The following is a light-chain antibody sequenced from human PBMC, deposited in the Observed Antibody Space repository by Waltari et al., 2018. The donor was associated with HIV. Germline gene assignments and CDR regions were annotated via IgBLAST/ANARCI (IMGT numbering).Light chain of an antibody. CDR3: QSYDNSLTAYV. CDR2: TNN. Sequence: QSVLTQPPSVSGAPGQRVTISCTGGASNIGAGYAVHWYQLLPRTAPKLLIFTNNERPSGVPDRFSGSKSGTSASLTITGLQAEDEADYYCQSYDNSLTAYVFGTGTKVSVL. J-gene: IGLJ1*01. CDR1: ASNIGAGYA. V-gene: IGLV1-40*01.